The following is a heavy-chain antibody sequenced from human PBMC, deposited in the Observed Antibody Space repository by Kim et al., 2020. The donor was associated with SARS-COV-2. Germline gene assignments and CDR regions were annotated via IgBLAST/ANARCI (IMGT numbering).Heavy chain of an antibody. CDR2: INPNSGGT. CDR1: GYTFTGYY. CDR3: ARDYDPITMIVVALNWFDP. V-gene: IGHV1-2*06. Sequence: ASVKVSCKASGYTFTGYYMHWVRQAPGQGLEWMGRINPNSGGTNYAQKFQGRVTMTRDTSISTAYMELSRLRSDDTAVYYCARDYDPITMIVVALNWFDPWGQGTLVTVSS. J-gene: IGHJ5*02. D-gene: IGHD3-22*01.